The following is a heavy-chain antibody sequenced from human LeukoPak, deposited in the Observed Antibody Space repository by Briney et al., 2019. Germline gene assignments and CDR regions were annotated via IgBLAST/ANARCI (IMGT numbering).Heavy chain of an antibody. CDR1: GFTFSSYW. V-gene: IGHV3-7*01. J-gene: IGHJ4*02. CDR2: IKEDGSEK. CDR3: ARDGNILTGYYADY. Sequence: GGSLILSCAASGFTFSSYWRSWVRKARGRGLGWVANIKEDGSEKYYVDSVKGRFTISSDNANNSLYLQMNSLRAEDTAVYYCARDGNILTGYYADYWGQGNLVTVSS. D-gene: IGHD3-9*01.